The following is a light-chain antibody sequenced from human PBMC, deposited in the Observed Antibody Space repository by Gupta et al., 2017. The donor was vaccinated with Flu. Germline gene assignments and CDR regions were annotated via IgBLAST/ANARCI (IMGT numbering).Light chain of an antibody. Sequence: QLVLTQSPSASASLGASVKLTCTLSRGHHNYAIAWHQQQPEKGPRFLMKLNSDGSHTKGAGIPDRFSASSSGAERFLNISSLQSEDEADYYCQTWGSGLGVFGGGTKMTVL. CDR1: RGHHNYA. V-gene: IGLV4-69*01. CDR3: QTWGSGLGV. J-gene: IGLJ3*02. CDR2: LNSDGSH.